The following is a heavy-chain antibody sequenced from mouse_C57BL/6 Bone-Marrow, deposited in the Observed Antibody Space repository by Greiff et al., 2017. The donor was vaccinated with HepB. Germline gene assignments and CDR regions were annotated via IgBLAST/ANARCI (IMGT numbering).Heavy chain of an antibody. V-gene: IGHV1-81*01. D-gene: IGHD1-1*01. CDR2: IYPRSGNT. CDR1: GYTFTSYG. J-gene: IGHJ3*01. Sequence: QVQLQQSGAELARPGASVKLSCKASGYTFTSYGISWVKQRTGQGLEWIGEIYPRSGNTYYNEKFKGNATLTADKSSSTAYMELRSLTSADSAVYFFARSFYGSSLAWFAYWGQGTLVTVSA. CDR3: ARSFYGSSLAWFAY.